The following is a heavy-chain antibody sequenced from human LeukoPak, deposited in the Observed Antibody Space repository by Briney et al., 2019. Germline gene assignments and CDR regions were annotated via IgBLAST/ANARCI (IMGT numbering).Heavy chain of an antibody. Sequence: GASVKVSCKASGYTFTSYGISWVRQAPGQGLEWMGWISAYNGNTNYAQKLQGRVTMTTDTSTSTAYMELRSLRSDDTAVYYCARRGKGPAAIHYYYYMDVWGKGTTVTVSS. CDR3: ARRGKGPAAIHYYYYMDV. V-gene: IGHV1-18*01. CDR2: ISAYNGNT. CDR1: GYTFTSYG. D-gene: IGHD2-2*01. J-gene: IGHJ6*03.